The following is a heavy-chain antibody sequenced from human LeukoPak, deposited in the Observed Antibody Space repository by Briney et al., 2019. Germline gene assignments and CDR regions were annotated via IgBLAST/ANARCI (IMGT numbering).Heavy chain of an antibody. CDR2: ITHSGST. J-gene: IGHJ6*03. V-gene: IGHV4-34*01. D-gene: IGHD6-6*01. CDR3: ARVSSYSYYYYYYYMDV. Sequence: SETLSLTCAVYGGSFSGYYWSWIRQPPGKGLEWIGEITHSGSTNYNPSLKSRVTISVDTSKNQFSLKLSSVTAADTAVYYCARVSSYSYYYYYYYMDVWGKGTTVTVSS. CDR1: GGSFSGYY.